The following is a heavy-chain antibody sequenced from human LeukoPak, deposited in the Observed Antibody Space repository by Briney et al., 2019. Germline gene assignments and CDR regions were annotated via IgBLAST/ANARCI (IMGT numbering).Heavy chain of an antibody. Sequence: VASVTVSCKASGYTFTSYGISWVRQAPGQGLEWMGWISAYNGNTNYAQKLQGRVTMTTDTSTSTAYMELRSLRSDDTAVYYCARDSGDIVVVPAAINYYYYGMDVWGQGTTVTVSS. V-gene: IGHV1-18*01. CDR3: ARDSGDIVVVPAAINYYYYGMDV. D-gene: IGHD2-2*02. CDR1: GYTFTSYG. CDR2: ISAYNGNT. J-gene: IGHJ6*02.